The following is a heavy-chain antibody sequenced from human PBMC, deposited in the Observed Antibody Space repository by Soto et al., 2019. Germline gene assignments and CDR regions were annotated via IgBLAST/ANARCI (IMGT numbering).Heavy chain of an antibody. CDR2: IYYSGTA. D-gene: IGHD4-17*01. J-gene: IGHJ3*02. Sequence: RXXPWKGLEWIGSIYYSGTAHYTPSLKSRLTISVDTSKNQFSLNLSAVTAADTAVYYCARRATTVTYDAFDIWGQGTMVTVSS. V-gene: IGHV4-39*01. CDR3: ARRATTVTYDAFDI.